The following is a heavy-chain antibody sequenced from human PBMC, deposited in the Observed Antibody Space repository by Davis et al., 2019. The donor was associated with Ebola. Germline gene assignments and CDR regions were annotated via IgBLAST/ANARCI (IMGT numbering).Heavy chain of an antibody. CDR3: AREWLQFFDY. CDR2: ISSSGSTI. D-gene: IGHD5-24*01. V-gene: IGHV3-48*03. CDR1: GFIFSSYE. J-gene: IGHJ4*02. Sequence: GESLKISCAASGFIFSSYEMTWVRQAPGKGLEWVSYISSSGSTIYYADSVKGRFTISRDNAKNSLYLQMNSLRAEDTAVYYCAREWLQFFDYWGQGTLVTVSS.